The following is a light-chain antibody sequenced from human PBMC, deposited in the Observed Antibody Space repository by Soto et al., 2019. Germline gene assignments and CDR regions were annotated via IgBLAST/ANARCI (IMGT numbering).Light chain of an antibody. Sequence: DIHMTQSPSSLSASVGDRVTITCRASQSVSTSLNWFQQKPGKAPKLLIYLTSTLQSGVPSRFSGSGSRTDFTLTIDSLQPEDVATYYCLQSYSTPPTFGQGTKLQIK. CDR3: LQSYSTPPT. CDR1: QSVSTS. CDR2: LTS. V-gene: IGKV1-39*01. J-gene: IGKJ2*01.